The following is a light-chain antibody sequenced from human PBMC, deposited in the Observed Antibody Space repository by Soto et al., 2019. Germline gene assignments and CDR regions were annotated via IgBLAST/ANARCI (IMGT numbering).Light chain of an antibody. J-gene: IGLJ2*01. CDR2: SDD. V-gene: IGLV1-44*01. CDR3: ASWDDSLTLV. Sequence: QSVLTQPPSASGTPGQRVTISCSGSNSNIGDKAVTWYQQIPGTAPKVVIHSDDQRPSGVPDRFSGSKSGNSASLAISAVQSEDEDDYFCASWDDSLTLVFGGGTKVTVL. CDR1: NSNIGDKA.